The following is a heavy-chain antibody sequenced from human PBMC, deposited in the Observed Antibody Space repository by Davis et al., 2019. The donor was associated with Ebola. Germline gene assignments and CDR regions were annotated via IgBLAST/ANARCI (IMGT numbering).Heavy chain of an antibody. Sequence: PGGSLRLSCAASGFTFRNYAMSWVRQAPGKGLEWVSATSGSGDSTHHADSVKGRFAISRDNSKDTLYLQMNSLRAEDTAVYYCARGGGNSWFAYWGQGTLVTVSS. V-gene: IGHV3-23*01. D-gene: IGHD2-15*01. CDR2: TSGSGDST. CDR1: GFTFRNYA. CDR3: ARGGGNSWFAY. J-gene: IGHJ5*01.